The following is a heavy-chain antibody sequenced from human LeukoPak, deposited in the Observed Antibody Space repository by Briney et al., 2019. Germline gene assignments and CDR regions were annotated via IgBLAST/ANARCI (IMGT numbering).Heavy chain of an antibody. D-gene: IGHD1-26*01. J-gene: IGHJ4*02. Sequence: SETLSLTCAVSGFSITSGYYWDWIRQPPGKGLEWIGSIYYSGSTYFNPSLKSRVTISIDTSKNQFSLKLSSVTAADTALYYCARRISGTYDHFDCWGQGTLVTVSP. V-gene: IGHV4-38-2*01. CDR3: ARRISGTYDHFDC. CDR2: IYYSGST. CDR1: GFSITSGYY.